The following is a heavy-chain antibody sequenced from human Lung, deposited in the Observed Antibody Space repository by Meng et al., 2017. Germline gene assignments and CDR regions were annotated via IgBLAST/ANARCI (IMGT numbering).Heavy chain of an antibody. V-gene: IGHV4-34*01. CDR2: INQSGST. Sequence: QRRSSCAVLLNPWCTLSLTFCASVGSCSDYYSGWIRPPPGKGLEWIGEINQSGSTNYNPSLESRATISVDTSQNNLSLKLSSVTAADSAVYYCARGPTTMAHDFDYWGQGTLVTVSS. CDR3: ARGPTTMAHDFDY. CDR1: VGSCSDYY. J-gene: IGHJ4*02. D-gene: IGHD4-11*01.